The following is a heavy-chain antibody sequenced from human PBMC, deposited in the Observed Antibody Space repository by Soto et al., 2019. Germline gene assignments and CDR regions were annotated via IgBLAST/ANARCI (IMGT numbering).Heavy chain of an antibody. CDR3: ARDRDYYGSGNYYNRIDF. D-gene: IGHD3-10*01. J-gene: IGHJ4*02. CDR2: IIPLFGTP. CDR1: GGIFSTYA. Sequence: QVQLVQSGAEVKKPGSSVKVSCKASGGIFSTYAISWLRQAPGQGLEWMGGIIPLFGTPNYAQRFQGRVTITADKSTSTAYMELSRLRSEDTAVYYCARDRDYYGSGNYYNRIDFWGQGTLVTVSS. V-gene: IGHV1-69*06.